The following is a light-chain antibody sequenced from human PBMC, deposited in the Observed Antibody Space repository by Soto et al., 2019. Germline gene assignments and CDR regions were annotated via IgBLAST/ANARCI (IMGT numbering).Light chain of an antibody. V-gene: IGKV3-20*01. CDR2: EAS. CDR3: HHFGSLPET. Sequence: EIVLTQSPATLSLSPGERATLSCRASQSVSSYLAWYQQKPGQAPRLLMYEASTRATGIPARFSGGGSGTDFTLTISRLEPEDFAVYYCHHFGSLPETFGQGTNVE. CDR1: QSVSSY. J-gene: IGKJ1*01.